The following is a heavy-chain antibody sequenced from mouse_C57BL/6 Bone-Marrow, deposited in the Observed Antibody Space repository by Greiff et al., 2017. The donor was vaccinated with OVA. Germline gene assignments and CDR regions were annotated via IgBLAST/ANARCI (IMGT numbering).Heavy chain of an antibody. CDR3: AGDSYYYGSSYHYYAMDY. CDR1: GFPITSGYY. CDR2: ITHSGET. D-gene: IGHD1-1*01. J-gene: IGHJ4*01. V-gene: IGHV12-3*01. Sequence: ESGPGLVKPSQSLFLTCSITGFPITSGYYWIWIRQSPGKPLEWMGYITHSGETFYNPSLQSPISITRETSKNQFFLQLNSVTTEDTAMYYCAGDSYYYGSSYHYYAMDYWGQGTSVTVSS.